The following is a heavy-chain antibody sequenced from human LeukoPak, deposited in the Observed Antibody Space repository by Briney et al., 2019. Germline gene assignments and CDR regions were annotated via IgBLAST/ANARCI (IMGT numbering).Heavy chain of an antibody. CDR1: GFTFSSYS. CDR2: ISSSSSYI. D-gene: IGHD2-21*02. V-gene: IGHV3-21*01. J-gene: IGHJ4*02. Sequence: PGGSLRLSCAASGFTFSSYSMNWVRQAPGKGLEWVSSISSSSSYIYYADSVKGRFTISRDNAKNSLYLQMNSLRAEDTAVYYCARAAEYCGGDCYEDYWGQGTLVTVSS. CDR3: ARAAEYCGGDCYEDY.